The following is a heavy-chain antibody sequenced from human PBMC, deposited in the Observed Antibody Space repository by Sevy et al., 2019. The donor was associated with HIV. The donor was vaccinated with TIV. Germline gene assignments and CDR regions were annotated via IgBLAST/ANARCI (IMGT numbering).Heavy chain of an antibody. Sequence: GGSLRLSCAVSGFTFSSYGMHWVRQAPGKGLEWVAGIWYDESNKYYADSVKGRFTISRDNSKNTLYVQMNSLRAEDTAVYYCAKGFCSGGTCPRDYYYYGMDVWGQGTTVTVSS. V-gene: IGHV3-33*06. CDR3: AKGFCSGGTCPRDYYYYGMDV. J-gene: IGHJ6*02. CDR1: GFTFSSYG. D-gene: IGHD2-15*01. CDR2: IWYDESNK.